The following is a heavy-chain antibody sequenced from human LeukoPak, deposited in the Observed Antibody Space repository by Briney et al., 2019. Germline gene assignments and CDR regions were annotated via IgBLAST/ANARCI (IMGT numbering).Heavy chain of an antibody. V-gene: IGHV1-2*06. CDR1: GYTFTGYQ. J-gene: IGHJ4*02. D-gene: IGHD1-26*01. Sequence: ASVKVSCKASGYTFTGYQIHWVRQAPGQGLEWMGRTNPNSGGTNYAQKFQGRVTMTRDTSISTAYMELSGLTSDDTAVYYCARDMVSGGSYSTRFVYWGQGTLVTVSS. CDR3: ARDMVSGGSYSTRFVY. CDR2: TNPNSGGT.